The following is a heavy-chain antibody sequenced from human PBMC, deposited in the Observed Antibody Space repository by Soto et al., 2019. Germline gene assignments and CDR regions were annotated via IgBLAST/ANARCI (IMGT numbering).Heavy chain of an antibody. V-gene: IGHV2-5*01. D-gene: IGHD2-2*01. CDR2: IYWNDDK. CDR1: GFSLSTSGVG. Sequence: SGPTLVNPTQTLTLTCTFSGFSLSTSGVGVGWIRQPPGKALEWLALIYWNDDKRYSPSLKSRLTITKDTSKNQVVLTMTNMDPVDTDTYYCAHFTHSPSCISNWFDPWGQGTLVTVSS. CDR3: AHFTHSPSCISNWFDP. J-gene: IGHJ5*02.